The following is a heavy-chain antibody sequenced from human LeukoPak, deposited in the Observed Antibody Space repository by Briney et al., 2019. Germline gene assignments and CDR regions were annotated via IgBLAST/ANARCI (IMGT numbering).Heavy chain of an antibody. CDR2: INYSGGT. J-gene: IGHJ6*03. V-gene: IGHV4-59*08. Sequence: SETLSLTCIVSGGSISRYYWSWIRQPPGKGLEWIGYINYSGGTNYNPSLKSRVTISVDTSKNQFSLKLSSVTAADTAVYYCARHLQNSYYYYMDVWGTGTTVTVSS. D-gene: IGHD4-11*01. CDR3: ARHLQNSYYYYMDV. CDR1: GGSISRYY.